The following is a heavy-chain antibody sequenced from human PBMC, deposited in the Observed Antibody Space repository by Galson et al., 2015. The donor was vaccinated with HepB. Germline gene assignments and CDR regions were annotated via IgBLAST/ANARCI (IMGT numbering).Heavy chain of an antibody. J-gene: IGHJ4*02. Sequence: LRLSCAASGFTFSSSWMSWVRQAPGKGLEWVANINQVGSEKNYVDSVRGRFTISRDNAKNSLFLQMNSLRAEDTGIYYCARHPSSSFDDWGLGTLVTVSS. CDR2: INQVGSEK. D-gene: IGHD2-2*01. CDR3: ARHPSSSFDD. CDR1: GFTFSSSW. V-gene: IGHV3-7*01.